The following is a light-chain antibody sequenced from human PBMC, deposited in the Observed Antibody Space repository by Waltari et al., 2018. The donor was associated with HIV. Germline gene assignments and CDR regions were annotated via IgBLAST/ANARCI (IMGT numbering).Light chain of an antibody. Sequence: QSALTQPASVSGSPGQSLTISCTGTSSDVGGFNYVSCYKHHPGKTTKLMIYDVTSRPSGVSNRFSGSKSGNTASLTISGLQAEDEADYYCSSYTSSSTLVVFGGGTKLTVL. CDR2: DVT. V-gene: IGLV2-14*03. CDR1: SSDVGGFNY. CDR3: SSYTSSSTLVV. J-gene: IGLJ2*01.